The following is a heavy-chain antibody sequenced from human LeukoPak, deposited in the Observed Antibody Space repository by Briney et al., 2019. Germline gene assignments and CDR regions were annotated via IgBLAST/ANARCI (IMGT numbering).Heavy chain of an antibody. V-gene: IGHV4-59*01. CDR1: GGSISSYY. CDR2: IYYSGST. D-gene: IGHD3-22*01. CDR3: VRVVSYYDSSGYHYYFDY. J-gene: IGHJ4*02. Sequence: SETLSLTCTVSGGSISSYYWSWIRQPPGKGLEWIGYIYYSGSTNYNPSLKSRVTISVDTSKNQFSLKLSSVTAADTAVYYCVRVVSYYDSSGYHYYFDYWGQGTLVTVSS.